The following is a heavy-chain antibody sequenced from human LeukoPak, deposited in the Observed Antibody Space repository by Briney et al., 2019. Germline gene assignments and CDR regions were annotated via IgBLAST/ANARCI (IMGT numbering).Heavy chain of an antibody. Sequence: PGRSLRLSCAASGFTFSSYAMSWVRQAPGKGLEWVSAISGSGGSTYYADSVEGRFTISRDNSKNTLYLQMNSLRAEDTAVYYCARTPMVRGVSIFDYWGQGTLVTGSS. CDR3: ARTPMVRGVSIFDY. J-gene: IGHJ4*02. D-gene: IGHD3-10*01. CDR2: ISGSGGST. CDR1: GFTFSSYA. V-gene: IGHV3-23*01.